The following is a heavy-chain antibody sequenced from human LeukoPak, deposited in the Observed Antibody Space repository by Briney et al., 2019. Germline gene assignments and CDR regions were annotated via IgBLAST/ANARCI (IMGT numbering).Heavy chain of an antibody. J-gene: IGHJ1*01. D-gene: IGHD6-13*01. V-gene: IGHV3-23*01. CDR1: GFTFSSYA. Sequence: GGSLRLSCTASGFTFSSYAMSWVRQAPGKGLEWVSAISGSGGSTYYADSVKGRFTISRDNSKNTLYLQMNSLRAEDTAVYYCAKSGMTADSSSWSHPQDFQHWGQGTLVTVSS. CDR3: AKSGMTADSSSWSHPQDFQH. CDR2: ISGSGGST.